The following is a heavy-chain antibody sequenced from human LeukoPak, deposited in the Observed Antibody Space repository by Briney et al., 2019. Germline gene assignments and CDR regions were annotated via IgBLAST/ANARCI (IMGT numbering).Heavy chain of an antibody. CDR1: QFTFNGSW. V-gene: IGHV3-7*01. D-gene: IGHD1-1*01. Sequence: GGSLRLSCADAQFTFNGSWMNWVRQAPGKGLEWVANMEPTGSQKRYVDSVRGRFTISKDNPGASLYLDMHSLRAEDTAIYCCAIWTSGNHWGQGTLVTVSS. CDR3: AIWTSGNH. J-gene: IGHJ4*02. CDR2: MEPTGSQK.